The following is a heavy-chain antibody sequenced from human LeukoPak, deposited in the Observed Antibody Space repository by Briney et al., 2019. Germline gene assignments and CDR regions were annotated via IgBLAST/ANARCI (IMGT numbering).Heavy chain of an antibody. CDR1: GCTLTELS. CDR3: ATEVGCSSTSCYMGDY. J-gene: IGHJ4*02. D-gene: IGHD2-2*01. Sequence: AVKVSYKVSGCTLTELSMHWVRQAPGKGLEWMGGFDPEDGETIYAQKFQGRVTMTEDTSTDTAYMELSSLRSEDTAVYYCATEVGCSSTSCYMGDYWGQGTLVTVSS. CDR2: FDPEDGET. V-gene: IGHV1-24*01.